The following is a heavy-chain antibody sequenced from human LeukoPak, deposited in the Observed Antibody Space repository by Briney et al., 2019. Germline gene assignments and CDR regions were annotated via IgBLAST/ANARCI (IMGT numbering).Heavy chain of an antibody. Sequence: GGSLRLSCGASGITFSSYSMNWVRQASGKGLEWVSYISSSGSTKYYADSVKGRFTISRDNARNSLYLQMNSLRAEDTAVYFCARGGLSIMGYWGQGTLVTVSS. D-gene: IGHD2/OR15-2a*01. V-gene: IGHV3-48*01. CDR1: GITFSSYS. J-gene: IGHJ4*02. CDR3: ARGGLSIMGY. CDR2: ISSSGSTK.